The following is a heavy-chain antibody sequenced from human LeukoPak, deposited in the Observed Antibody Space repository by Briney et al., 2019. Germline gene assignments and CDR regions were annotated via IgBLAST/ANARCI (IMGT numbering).Heavy chain of an antibody. CDR2: IYYSGST. CDR3: ASPLPGY. Sequence: PSETLSLTCTVSGGSISSYYWSWIRQPPGKGLEWIGYIYYSGSTYYNPSLKSRVTISVDTSKNQFSLKLSSVTAADTAVYHCASPLPGYWGQGTLVTVSS. V-gene: IGHV4-59*12. D-gene: IGHD3-10*01. CDR1: GGSISSYY. J-gene: IGHJ4*02.